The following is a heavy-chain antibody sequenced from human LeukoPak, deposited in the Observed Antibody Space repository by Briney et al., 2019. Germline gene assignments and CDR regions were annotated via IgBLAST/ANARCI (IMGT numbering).Heavy chain of an antibody. CDR2: ISSSSSSYI. CDR3: ARDFTGKAAAGGPSLDY. Sequence: SGGSLRLSCAASGFTFSSYSMNWVRQAPGKGLEWVSSISSSSSSYIYYADSVKGRFTISRDNAKNSLYLQMNSLRAEDTAVYYCARDFTGKAAAGGPSLDYWGQGTLVTVSS. CDR1: GFTFSSYS. J-gene: IGHJ4*02. D-gene: IGHD6-13*01. V-gene: IGHV3-21*01.